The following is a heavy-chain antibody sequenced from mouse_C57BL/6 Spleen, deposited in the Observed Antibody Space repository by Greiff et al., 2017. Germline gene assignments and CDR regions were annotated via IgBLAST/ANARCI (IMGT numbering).Heavy chain of an antibody. D-gene: IGHD1-1*02. CDR3: ARGWAYFDY. V-gene: IGHV1-59*01. CDR2: IDPSDSYT. J-gene: IGHJ2*01. CDR1: GYTFTSYW. Sequence: QVQLQQPGAELVRPGTSVKLSCKASGYTFTSYWMHWVKQRPGQGLEWIGVIDPSDSYTNYNQKFKGKATLTVDTSSITAYMQLSSLTSEDSAVYYCARGWAYFDYWGKGTTRTVSS.